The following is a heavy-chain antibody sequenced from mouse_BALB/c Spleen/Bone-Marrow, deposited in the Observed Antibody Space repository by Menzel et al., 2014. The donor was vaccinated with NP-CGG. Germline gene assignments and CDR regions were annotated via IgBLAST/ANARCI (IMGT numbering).Heavy chain of an antibody. CDR1: GFTFSSYG. Sequence: DVKLVESGGGLVQPGGSLKLSCAASGFTFSSYGMSWVRQTPDKRLELVASINSNGGSTYYPDSVKGRFTISRDNAKNTLSLQMSSPKSEDTAMYYCARGNYGNYVDYFDYWGQGTTLTVSS. CDR2: INSNGGST. V-gene: IGHV5-6-3*01. CDR3: ARGNYGNYVDYFDY. J-gene: IGHJ2*01. D-gene: IGHD2-1*01.